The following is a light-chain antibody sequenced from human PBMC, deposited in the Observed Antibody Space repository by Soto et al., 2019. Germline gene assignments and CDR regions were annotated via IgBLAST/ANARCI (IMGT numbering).Light chain of an antibody. CDR2: KAS. CDR3: QQYRA. V-gene: IGKV1-5*03. CDR1: QSIHGW. Sequence: IRLTHSPSTLSAYVRNTDTITCRASQSIHGWLAWYQQKPGKAPKLLIYKASSLQSGVPPRFSGSGSGTEFTLTIDSLQPDDFATYYCQQYRAFGQGTKVDI. J-gene: IGKJ1*01.